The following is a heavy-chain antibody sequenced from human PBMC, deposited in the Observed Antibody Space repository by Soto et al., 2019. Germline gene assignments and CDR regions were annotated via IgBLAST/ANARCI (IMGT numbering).Heavy chain of an antibody. CDR3: ARQITGIATAGGFDY. J-gene: IGHJ4*02. CDR2: INPRGGST. CDR1: GYTFTSYY. D-gene: IGHD6-13*01. Sequence: QVQLVQSGAEVKKPGASVKVSCKASGYTFTSYYMHWVRQAPGQGLEWMGIINPRGGSTNYAQKVQGRVPMTRDTSTSPVYMELSSLRSEDTAVYYCARQITGIATAGGFDYWGQGTLVTVSS. V-gene: IGHV1-46*03.